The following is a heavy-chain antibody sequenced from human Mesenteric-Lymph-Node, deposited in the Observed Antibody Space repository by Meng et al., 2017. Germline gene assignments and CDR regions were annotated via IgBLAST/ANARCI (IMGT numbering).Heavy chain of an antibody. Sequence: ASVKVSCKASGYTFTDYYMHWVRQAPGQGLEWMGRINPNSGGTNYAQKFQGRVTMTRDTSISTAYMELSRLRSDDTAVYYCARDPKSISRYDFWSGYYEGEREPFDYWGQGTLVTVPQ. CDR1: GYTFTDYY. CDR3: ARDPKSISRYDFWSGYYEGEREPFDY. J-gene: IGHJ4*02. CDR2: INPNSGGT. V-gene: IGHV1-2*06. D-gene: IGHD3-3*01.